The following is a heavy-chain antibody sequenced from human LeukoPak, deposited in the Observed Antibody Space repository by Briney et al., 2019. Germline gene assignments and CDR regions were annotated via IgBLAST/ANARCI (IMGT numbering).Heavy chain of an antibody. CDR2: INPSGGST. Sequence: GASVKVSCKASGYTFTSYYMHWVRQAPGQGLEWMGIINPSGGSTSYAQKFQGRVTMTRDTSTSTVYMELSSLRSEDTAVYYCARGNVVAGKGNWFDPWGQGTLVTVSS. CDR1: GYTFTSYY. CDR3: ARGNVVAGKGNWFDP. D-gene: IGHD6-19*01. V-gene: IGHV1-46*01. J-gene: IGHJ5*02.